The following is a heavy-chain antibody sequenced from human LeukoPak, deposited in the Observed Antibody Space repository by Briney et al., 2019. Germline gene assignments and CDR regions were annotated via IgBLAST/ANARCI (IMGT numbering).Heavy chain of an antibody. D-gene: IGHD3-3*01. J-gene: IGHJ5*02. Sequence: SETLSLTCTVSGGSISSYYWSWIRQPPGKGLEWIGYIYTSGSTNYNPSLKSRVTISVDTSKNQFSLKLSSVTAADTAVYYCARQIRFLVTAFGPWGQGTLVTVSS. V-gene: IGHV4-4*09. CDR1: GGSISSYY. CDR2: IYTSGST. CDR3: ARQIRFLVTAFGP.